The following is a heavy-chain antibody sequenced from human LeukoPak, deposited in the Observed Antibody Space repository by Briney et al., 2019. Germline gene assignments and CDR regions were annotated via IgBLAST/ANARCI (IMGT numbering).Heavy chain of an antibody. V-gene: IGHV3-21*01. CDR3: ARVDTRGGAFDI. D-gene: IGHD2-15*01. CDR1: GFTFSRYS. J-gene: IGHJ3*02. Sequence: GGSLRLSCAASGFTFSRYSMNWVRQAPGKGLEWVSSFSSNGLYIYYADSVKGRFTNSRDNAKNSLYLQMNSLRAEDTAVYYCARVDTRGGAFDIWGQGTMVTVSS. CDR2: FSSNGLYI.